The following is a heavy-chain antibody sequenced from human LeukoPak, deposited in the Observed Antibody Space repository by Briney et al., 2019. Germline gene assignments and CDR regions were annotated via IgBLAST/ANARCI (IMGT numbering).Heavy chain of an antibody. J-gene: IGHJ5*02. CDR3: ARGVRGAMDWFDP. D-gene: IGHD3-10*01. CDR2: IIPILGIA. CDR1: GGTFSSYA. V-gene: IGHV1-69*04. Sequence: SVEVSCKASGGTFSSYAISWVRQAPGQGLEWMGRIIPILGIANYAQKFQGRVTITADESTSTAYMELSSLRSEDTAVYYCARGVRGAMDWFDPWGQGTLVTVSS.